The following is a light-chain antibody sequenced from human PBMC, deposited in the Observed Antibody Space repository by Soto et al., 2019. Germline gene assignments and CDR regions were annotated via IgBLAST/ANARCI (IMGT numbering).Light chain of an antibody. Sequence: QSALTQPASVSGSPGQSITISCTGTSSDVGSYNLVSWYQQHPGKAPKLMIYEGSKRPSGVSNCFSGSKSGNTASLTISGLQAEDEADYYCCSYAGSSTSVVFGGGTKVTVL. J-gene: IGLJ2*01. CDR2: EGS. CDR3: CSYAGSSTSVV. V-gene: IGLV2-23*01. CDR1: SSDVGSYNL.